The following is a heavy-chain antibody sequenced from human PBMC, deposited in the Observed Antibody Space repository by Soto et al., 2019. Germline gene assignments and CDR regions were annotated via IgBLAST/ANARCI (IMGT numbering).Heavy chain of an antibody. CDR2: INHRGST. CDR3: ARGGSSEL. D-gene: IGHD6-6*01. J-gene: IGHJ4*02. Sequence: PSETLSLTCDVSGGSIVSDKWWSWVRQSPGKGLEWLGEINHRGSTIYNPSLKSRVTISVDTSRNQFYLKVKSVTAADTAVYYCARGGSSELWGQGTLVTVSS. V-gene: IGHV4-4*02. CDR1: GGSIVSDKW.